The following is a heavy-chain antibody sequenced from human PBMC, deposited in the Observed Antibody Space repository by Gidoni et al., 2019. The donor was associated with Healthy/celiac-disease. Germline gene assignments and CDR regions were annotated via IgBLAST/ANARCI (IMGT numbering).Heavy chain of an antibody. Sequence: EVQLLESGGGLVQPVGSLSLSCSASGFTFISYAMSWVRQAPGKGLEWVSAISGSGGSTYYADSVKGRFTISRDNSKNTLYLQMNSLRAEDKAVYYCAKSVGVVIPYYFDYWGQGTLVTVSS. J-gene: IGHJ4*02. D-gene: IGHD3-3*01. V-gene: IGHV3-23*01. CDR1: GFTFISYA. CDR2: ISGSGGST. CDR3: AKSVGVVIPYYFDY.